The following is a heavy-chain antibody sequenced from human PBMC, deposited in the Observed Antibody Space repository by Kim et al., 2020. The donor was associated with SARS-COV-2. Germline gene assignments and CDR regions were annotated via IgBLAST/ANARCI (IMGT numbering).Heavy chain of an antibody. D-gene: IGHD3-9*01. CDR3: ARNDILTGYSWYFDY. Sequence: DYVKGRFTISRDNSKNTLYLQMHSLRAEDTAVYYCARNDILTGYSWYFDYWGQGTLVTVSS. J-gene: IGHJ4*02. V-gene: IGHV3-30*01.